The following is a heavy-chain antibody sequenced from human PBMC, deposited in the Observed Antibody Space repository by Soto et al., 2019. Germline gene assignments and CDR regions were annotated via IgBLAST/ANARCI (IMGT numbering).Heavy chain of an antibody. J-gene: IGHJ4*02. Sequence: SETLSLTCAVYGGSFSGYYWSWIRQPPGKGLEWIGEINHSGSTNYNPSLKSRVTISVDTSKNQFSLKLSSVTAADTAVYYCARGLAYGSGSYDFDYWGQGTLVTVSS. CDR3: ARGLAYGSGSYDFDY. CDR2: INHSGST. V-gene: IGHV4-34*01. D-gene: IGHD3-10*01. CDR1: GGSFSGYY.